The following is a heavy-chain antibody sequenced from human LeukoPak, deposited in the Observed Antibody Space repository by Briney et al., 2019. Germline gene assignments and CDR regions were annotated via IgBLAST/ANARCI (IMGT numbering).Heavy chain of an antibody. CDR1: GGSFSGYY. Sequence: SETLSLTCAVYGGSFSGYYWSWIRQPPGKGLEWIGEINHSGSTNYNPSLKSRVTISVDTSKNQFSLKLSSVTAADTAVYYCARHIVVVVATQTRYYHYGMDVWGQGTTVTVSS. V-gene: IGHV4-34*01. J-gene: IGHJ6*02. D-gene: IGHD2-15*01. CDR2: INHSGST. CDR3: ARHIVVVVATQTRYYHYGMDV.